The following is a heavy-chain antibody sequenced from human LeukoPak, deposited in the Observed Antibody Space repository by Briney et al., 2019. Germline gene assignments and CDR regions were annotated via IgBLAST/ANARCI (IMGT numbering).Heavy chain of an antibody. CDR2: ISGSGGST. Sequence: PGGSLRPSCAASGFTFSSYAMSWLRQAPEKGLEWVSAISGSGGSTYYADSVKGRFTISRDNSKNTLYLQMNSLRSEDTAVYYCASGSSSWYVNYWGQGTLVTVSS. CDR3: ASGSSSWYVNY. V-gene: IGHV3-23*01. CDR1: GFTFSSYA. J-gene: IGHJ4*02. D-gene: IGHD6-13*01.